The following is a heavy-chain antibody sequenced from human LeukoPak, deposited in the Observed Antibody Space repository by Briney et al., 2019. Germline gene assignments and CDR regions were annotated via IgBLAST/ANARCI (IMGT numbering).Heavy chain of an antibody. J-gene: IGHJ4*02. V-gene: IGHV3-30*02. Sequence: PGGSLRLSCAAAGFTFSRFGMHWVRQAPGKGLEWVAFIRYDGSNNYYSDSVKGRSTISRDNSKNTLYLQMNSLRNEDTAVYYCAKDGTVDRGYYGYQFDFWGQGSLVTVSS. CDR2: IRYDGSNN. CDR3: AKDGTVDRGYYGYQFDF. D-gene: IGHD3-3*01. CDR1: GFTFSRFG.